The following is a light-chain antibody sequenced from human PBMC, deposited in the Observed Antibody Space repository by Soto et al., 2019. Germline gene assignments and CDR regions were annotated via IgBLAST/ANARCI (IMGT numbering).Light chain of an antibody. CDR1: QSISNY. V-gene: IGKV1-39*01. CDR3: QQSYGAPFT. Sequence: EIQMTQSPSSLSASLGDKLTITCRASQSISNYLNWYQQKPGKAPKLLIYAASSLQSGVPSRFSGSGSGTDFTLSISSLQPEDFATYYCQQSYGAPFTFGPGTNVDIK. CDR2: AAS. J-gene: IGKJ3*01.